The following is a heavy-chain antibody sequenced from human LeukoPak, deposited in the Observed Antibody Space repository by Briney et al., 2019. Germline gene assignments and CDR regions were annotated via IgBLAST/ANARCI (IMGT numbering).Heavy chain of an antibody. V-gene: IGHV3-23*01. Sequence: GGSLRLSCAASGFTFSSYAMSWVRQAPGKELEWVSAISGSGGSTYYADSVKGRFTISRDNSKNTLYLQMNSLRAEDTAVYYCAKSPLLWFGELLLYFDYWGQGTLVTVSS. D-gene: IGHD3-10*01. CDR2: ISGSGGST. J-gene: IGHJ4*02. CDR3: AKSPLLWFGELLLYFDY. CDR1: GFTFSSYA.